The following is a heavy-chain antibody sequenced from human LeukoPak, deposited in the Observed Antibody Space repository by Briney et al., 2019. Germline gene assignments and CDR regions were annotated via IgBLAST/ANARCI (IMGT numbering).Heavy chain of an antibody. D-gene: IGHD2-8*01. J-gene: IGHJ6*02. CDR3: TRPGKYCTNGVCYGMDV. V-gene: IGHV3-73*01. CDR1: GFTFSGSA. CDR2: IRSKANSNAT. Sequence: GGSLRLSCAASGFTFSGSAMHWARQASGKGLEWVGRIRSKANSNATAYAASVKGRFTISRDDSKNTAYLQMNSLKTEDTAVYYCTRPGKYCTNGVCYGMDVWGPGTTVTVSS.